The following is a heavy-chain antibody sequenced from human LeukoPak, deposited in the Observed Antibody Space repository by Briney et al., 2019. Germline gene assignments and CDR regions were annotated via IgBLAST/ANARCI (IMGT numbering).Heavy chain of an antibody. CDR2: IAGYNGNT. J-gene: IGHJ4*02. CDR1: VYTFTTYG. V-gene: IGHV1-18*01. CDR3: ARGPRSNEY. Sequence: ASVKVSCKTSVYTFTTYGIAWVRQAPGQGLEWMGWIAGYNGNTNYAQRFQGRVTMTTDTSTSTAYLELRSLRSDDTAIYYCARGPRSNEYWGQGTLVTVSS.